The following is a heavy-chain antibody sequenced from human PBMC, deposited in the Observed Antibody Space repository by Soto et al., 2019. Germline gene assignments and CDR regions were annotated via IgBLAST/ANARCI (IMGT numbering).Heavy chain of an antibody. D-gene: IGHD3-3*01. CDR3: ATSITIFGVVIAMDYYYYGMDV. J-gene: IGHJ6*02. Sequence: GASVKVSCKASGYTFTSYYMHWVRQAPGQGLEWMGIINPSGGSTSYAQKFQGRVTMTRDTSTSTAYMELSSLRSEDTAVYYCATSITIFGVVIAMDYYYYGMDVWGQGTTVTVSS. CDR2: INPSGGST. V-gene: IGHV1-46*01. CDR1: GYTFTSYY.